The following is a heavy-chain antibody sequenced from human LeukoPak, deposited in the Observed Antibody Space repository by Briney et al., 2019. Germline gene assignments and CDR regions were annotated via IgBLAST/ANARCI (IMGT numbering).Heavy chain of an antibody. V-gene: IGHV3-30-3*01. Sequence: GGSLRLSCAASGFTFSSYAMHWVRQAPGKGLEWVAVISYDGSNKYYADSVKGRFTISRDNSKNTLYLQMNSLRAEDTAVYYCAREGHGVVMVYGNAFDIWGQGTMVTVSS. J-gene: IGHJ3*02. D-gene: IGHD2-8*01. CDR1: GFTFSSYA. CDR2: ISYDGSNK. CDR3: AREGHGVVMVYGNAFDI.